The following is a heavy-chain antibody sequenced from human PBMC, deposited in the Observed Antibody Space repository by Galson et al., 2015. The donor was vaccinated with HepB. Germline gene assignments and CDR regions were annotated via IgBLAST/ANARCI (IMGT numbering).Heavy chain of an antibody. CDR3: ARATFGDYVFDY. D-gene: IGHD4-17*01. CDR1: GYTFTRYY. CDR2: INPRTGTT. Sequence: SVKVSCKASGYTFTRYYLHWVRQAPGQGLEWMGIINPRTGTTTYGQKFQGRVTMTRDTSTSTVYMDLSSLRSEDTAVYHCARATFGDYVFDYWGRGTLVTVSS. J-gene: IGHJ4*02. V-gene: IGHV1-46*01.